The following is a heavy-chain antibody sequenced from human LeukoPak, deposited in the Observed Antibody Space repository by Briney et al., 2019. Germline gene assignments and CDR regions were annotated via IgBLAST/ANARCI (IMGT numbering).Heavy chain of an antibody. V-gene: IGHV3-30*18. CDR1: GFTFSSYG. CDR2: ISYDGSNK. Sequence: GGSLRLSCAASGFTFSSYGMHWVRQAPGKGLEWVAVISYDGSNKYYADSVKGRFTISRDNSKNTLYLQMNSLRAEDTAVYYCAKSSTGSSWPYYYYYYGMDVWGQGTTVNVSS. CDR3: AKSSTGSSWPYYYYYYGMDV. J-gene: IGHJ6*02. D-gene: IGHD6-13*01.